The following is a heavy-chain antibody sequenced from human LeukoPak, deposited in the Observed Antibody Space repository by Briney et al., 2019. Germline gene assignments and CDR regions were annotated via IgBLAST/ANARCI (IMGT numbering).Heavy chain of an antibody. CDR1: GGSISSYY. CDR3: ARETRATYYYDSSGYYLFDY. CDR2: IYTSGST. D-gene: IGHD3-22*01. J-gene: IGHJ4*02. V-gene: IGHV4-4*07. Sequence: SETLSLTCTVSGGSISSYYWSWIRQPAGKGLEWIGRIYTSGSTNYNPSLKSRVTMSVDTSKNQFSLKLSSVTAADTAVYYCARETRATYYYDSSGYYLFDYWGQGTLVTVSS.